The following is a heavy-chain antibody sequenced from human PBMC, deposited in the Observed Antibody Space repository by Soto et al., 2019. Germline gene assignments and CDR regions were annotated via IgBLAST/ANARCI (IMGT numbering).Heavy chain of an antibody. CDR3: ARWWIVGANFDY. J-gene: IGHJ4*02. CDR2: ISYDGSNK. Sequence: GGSLRLSCAASGFTFSSYAMHWVRQAPGKGLEWVAVISYDGSNKYYADSVKGRFTISRDNSKNTLCLQMNSLRAEDTAVYYCARWWIVGANFDYWGQGTLVTVSS. D-gene: IGHD1-26*01. CDR1: GFTFSSYA. V-gene: IGHV3-30-3*01.